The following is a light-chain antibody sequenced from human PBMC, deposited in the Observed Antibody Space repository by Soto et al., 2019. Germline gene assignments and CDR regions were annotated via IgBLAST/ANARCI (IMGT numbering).Light chain of an antibody. CDR2: EVN. V-gene: IGLV2-23*02. J-gene: IGLJ1*01. CDR3: CSYAGSSTLYV. Sequence: QSVLTQPASVSGSPGQSITISCTGTSSDIGTYNLVSWYQQHPGEAPKLMIYEVNKRPSGVSDRFSGSKSGNTASLTISGLQAEDEADYYCCSYAGSSTLYVFGTGTKLTVL. CDR1: SSDIGTYNL.